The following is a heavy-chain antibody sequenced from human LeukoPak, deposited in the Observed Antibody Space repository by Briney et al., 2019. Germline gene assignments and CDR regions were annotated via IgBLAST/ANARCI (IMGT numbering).Heavy chain of an antibody. CDR2: ISPIFGTA. Sequence: ASVKVSCKASGCTFSSYAISWVRQAPGQGREWMGGISPIFGTANYAQKFQGRVTITTDESTSTAYMALSSLRSEDTAVYYCARVPYYDFWSGYWGLSYYYYMDVWGKGTTVTVSS. J-gene: IGHJ6*03. CDR3: ARVPYYDFWSGYWGLSYYYYMDV. D-gene: IGHD3-3*01. CDR1: GCTFSSYA. V-gene: IGHV1-69*05.